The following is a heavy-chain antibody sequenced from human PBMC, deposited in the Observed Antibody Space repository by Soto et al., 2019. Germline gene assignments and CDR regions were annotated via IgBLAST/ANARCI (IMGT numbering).Heavy chain of an antibody. V-gene: IGHV3-30*18. CDR2: ISYDGSNK. D-gene: IGHD6-19*01. CDR1: GFTFSSYG. Sequence: GGSLRLSCAASGFTFSSYGMHWVRQAPGKGLEWVAVISYDGSNKYYADSVKGRFTISRDNSKNTLYLQMNSLRAEDTAVYYCAKDVWAVAGRHGMDVWGQGTTVTVSS. CDR3: AKDVWAVAGRHGMDV. J-gene: IGHJ6*02.